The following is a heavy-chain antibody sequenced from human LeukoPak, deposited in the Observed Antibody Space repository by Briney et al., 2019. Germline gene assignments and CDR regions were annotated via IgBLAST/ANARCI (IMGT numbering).Heavy chain of an antibody. CDR1: GFTFSSYT. V-gene: IGHV3-23*01. J-gene: IGHJ4*02. D-gene: IGHD4-17*01. CDR2: ISRSGDNT. CDR3: ARLYGDHGDS. Sequence: GGSLRLSCAASGFTFSSYTISWVRQAPGKGLEWVSAISRSGDNTYYADSVEGRFTISRDNSKNTLYLQMNSLRAEDTAVFYCARLYGDHGDSWGQGTLVTVPS.